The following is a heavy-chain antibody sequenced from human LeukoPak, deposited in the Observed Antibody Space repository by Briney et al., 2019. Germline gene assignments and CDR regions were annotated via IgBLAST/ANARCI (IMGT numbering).Heavy chain of an antibody. V-gene: IGHV3-23*01. CDR1: GFTFSSYS. CDR2: ISGSGGST. CDR3: AKKSPWDFNYFDY. J-gene: IGHJ4*02. D-gene: IGHD1-26*01. Sequence: GGSLRLSCAASGFTFSSYSMNWVRQAPGKGLEWVSAISGSGGSTYYADSVKGRFTISRDNSKNTLYLQMNSLRAEDTAVYYCAKKSPWDFNYFDYWGQGTLVTVSS.